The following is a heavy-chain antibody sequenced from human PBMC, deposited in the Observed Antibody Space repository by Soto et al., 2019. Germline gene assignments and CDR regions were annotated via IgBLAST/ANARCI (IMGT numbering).Heavy chain of an antibody. CDR2: ISPIFAAT. CDR1: GGTFNTYA. Sequence: QVQLVQSGAEVKKPGSSVKVSCKASGGTFNTYAFVWVRQAPGQGLEWMGGISPIFAATNYVQKFQGRLTLTADESTRTVYMELSGLRSEDTAVYYCARDLVGPTGGGSWGQGTLVTVSS. J-gene: IGHJ5*02. V-gene: IGHV1-69*01. CDR3: ARDLVGPTGGGS. D-gene: IGHD7-27*01.